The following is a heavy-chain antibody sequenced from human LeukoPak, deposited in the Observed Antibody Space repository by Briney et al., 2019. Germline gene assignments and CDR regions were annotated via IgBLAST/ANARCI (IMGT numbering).Heavy chain of an antibody. D-gene: IGHD6-13*01. CDR2: IYYSGST. J-gene: IGHJ4*02. CDR1: GFTFSNLN. Sequence: KAGGSLRLSCAASGFTFSNLNMNWIRQPPGKGLEWIGYIYYSGSTNYNPSLKSRVTISVDTSKNQFSLKLSSVTAADTAVYYCAREGAGLVHWGQGTLVTVSS. V-gene: IGHV4-59*11. CDR3: AREGAGLVH.